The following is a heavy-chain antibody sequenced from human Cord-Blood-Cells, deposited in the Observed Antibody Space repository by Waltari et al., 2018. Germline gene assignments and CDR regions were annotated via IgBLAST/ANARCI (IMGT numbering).Heavy chain of an antibody. Sequence: QVQLQESGPGLVKPSETLSLNCAVSGYSISSGYYCGWIRQPPGKGLEWIGSIYHSGSTYYNPSLKSRVTISVDTSKNQFSLKLSSVTAADSAVYYCARDSVRGSSSFDYWGQGTLVTVSS. V-gene: IGHV4-38-2*02. D-gene: IGHD6-6*01. CDR1: GYSISSGYY. CDR2: IYHSGST. CDR3: ARDSVRGSSSFDY. J-gene: IGHJ4*02.